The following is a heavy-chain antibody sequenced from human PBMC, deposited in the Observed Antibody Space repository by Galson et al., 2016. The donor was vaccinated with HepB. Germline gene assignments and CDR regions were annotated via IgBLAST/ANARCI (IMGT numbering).Heavy chain of an antibody. CDR1: GYTLTELS. Sequence: SVKVSCKVSGYTLTELSMHLVRQAPGKGLEWMGGFDPEEGEIIYAHKFQGRVTMTDDTSTDTGYMELSSLRSDDTAVYYCAPVPNYDFWSGLFDFWGQGTLVTVSS. CDR2: FDPEEGEI. J-gene: IGHJ4*02. D-gene: IGHD3-3*01. CDR3: APVPNYDFWSGLFDF. V-gene: IGHV1-24*01.